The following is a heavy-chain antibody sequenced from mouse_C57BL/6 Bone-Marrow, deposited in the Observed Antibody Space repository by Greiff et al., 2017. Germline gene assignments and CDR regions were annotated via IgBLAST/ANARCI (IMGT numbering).Heavy chain of an antibody. CDR1: GYAFPNYL. J-gene: IGHJ2*01. Sequence: QVQLKQSGAELVRPGTSVKVSCKASGYAFPNYLKEWVKQRPGQGLEWIGVINPGSGGTNYNEKFKGKATLTADKSSSTAYMQLSSLTSEDSAVYFCARERYYGSSFAYWGQGTTLTVSS. CDR3: ARERYYGSSFAY. CDR2: INPGSGGT. V-gene: IGHV1-54*01. D-gene: IGHD1-1*01.